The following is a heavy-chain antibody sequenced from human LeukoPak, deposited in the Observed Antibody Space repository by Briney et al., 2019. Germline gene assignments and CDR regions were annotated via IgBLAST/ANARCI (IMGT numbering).Heavy chain of an antibody. CDR3: ARGPNWGSSKVDFDY. CDR2: IYYSGGT. D-gene: IGHD7-27*01. V-gene: IGHV4-39*01. CDR1: GGSISSSTYY. J-gene: IGHJ4*02. Sequence: SETLSLTCTASGGSISSSTYYWGWIRQPPGKGLQWIGTIYYSGGTYSNPSLKSRVTISVDTSKNQFSLKLSSVTAADTAVYYCARGPNWGSSKVDFDYWGQGTLVTVSS.